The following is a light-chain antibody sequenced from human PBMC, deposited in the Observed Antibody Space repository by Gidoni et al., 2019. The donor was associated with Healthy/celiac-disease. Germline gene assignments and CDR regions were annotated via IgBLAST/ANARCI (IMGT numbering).Light chain of an antibody. V-gene: IGKV1-39*01. J-gene: IGKJ2*01. CDR1: QSISSY. Sequence: DIQMTQSPSSLSASVVDRVTITCRASQSISSYLNWYQQKPGKDPKLLIYAASSLQSGVPSRFRGSGSGKDFTLTISSLQPEDFATYYCQQSYSTPPYTFGQGTKLEIK. CDR2: AAS. CDR3: QQSYSTPPYT.